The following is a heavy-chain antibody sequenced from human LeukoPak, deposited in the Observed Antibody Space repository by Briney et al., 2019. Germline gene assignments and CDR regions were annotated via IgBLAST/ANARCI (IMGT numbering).Heavy chain of an antibody. J-gene: IGHJ5*02. CDR2: ISYDGSNK. CDR3: AKELRGYSYGLRNNWFDP. D-gene: IGHD5-18*01. Sequence: PGGSLRLSCAASGFTFSSYGMHWVRQAPGKGLEWVAVISYDGSNKYYADSVKGRFTISRDNSKNTLYLQMNSLRAEDTAVYYCAKELRGYSYGLRNNWFDPWGQGTLVTDSS. V-gene: IGHV3-30*18. CDR1: GFTFSSYG.